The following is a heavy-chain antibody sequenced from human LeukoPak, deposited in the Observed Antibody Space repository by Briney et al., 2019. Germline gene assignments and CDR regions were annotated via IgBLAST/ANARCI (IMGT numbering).Heavy chain of an antibody. CDR3: ARDVYSYDSY. Sequence: GGSLRLSCAASGLTFSSYEMNWVRQAPGKGLEWVSYISSSGSTIYYADSVKGRFTISRDNAKNSLYLQMNSLRAEDTAVYYCARDVYSYDSYWGQGTLVTVSS. V-gene: IGHV3-48*03. CDR2: ISSSGSTI. D-gene: IGHD5-18*01. CDR1: GLTFSSYE. J-gene: IGHJ4*02.